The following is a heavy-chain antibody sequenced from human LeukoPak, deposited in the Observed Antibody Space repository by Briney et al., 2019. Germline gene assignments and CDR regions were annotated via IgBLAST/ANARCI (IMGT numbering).Heavy chain of an antibody. Sequence: ASVKVSCKASGYTFTGYYMHWVRQAPGQGLGWMGWINPNSGGTNYAQKFQGRVTMTRDTSISTAYMELSRLRSDDTAVYYCARISTGSGEYFQHWGQGTLVTVSS. V-gene: IGHV1-2*02. D-gene: IGHD3-10*01. J-gene: IGHJ1*01. CDR1: GYTFTGYY. CDR3: ARISTGSGEYFQH. CDR2: INPNSGGT.